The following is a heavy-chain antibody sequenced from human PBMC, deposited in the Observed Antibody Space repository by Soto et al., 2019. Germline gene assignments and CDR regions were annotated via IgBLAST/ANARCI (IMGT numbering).Heavy chain of an antibody. V-gene: IGHV3-23*01. J-gene: IGHJ6*02. CDR2: ISASGGST. D-gene: IGHD6-6*01. Sequence: GGSLRLSCAASGFTFSSYAMSWVRQAPGKGLEWVSAISASGGSTYYADSVKGRFTISRDNSKNTLFLQMNSLRAEDTAVYYCAKGGFSSSSGNYYYDMDVWGQGTTVTVSS. CDR1: GFTFSSYA. CDR3: AKGGFSSSSGNYYYDMDV.